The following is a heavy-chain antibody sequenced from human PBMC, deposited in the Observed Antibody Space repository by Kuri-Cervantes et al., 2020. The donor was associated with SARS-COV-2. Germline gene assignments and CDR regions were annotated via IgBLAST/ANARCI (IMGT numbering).Heavy chain of an antibody. J-gene: IGHJ3*02. CDR1: GFTFSSYA. D-gene: IGHD6-13*01. V-gene: IGHV3-30-3*01. CDR3: ARDMFQQLVEVAAFDI. CDR2: ISYGGSNK. Sequence: GESLKISCAASGFTFSSYAMHWVRQAPGKGLEWVAVISYGGSNKYYADSVKGRFTISRDNSKNTLYLQTNSLRAEDTAVYYCARDMFQQLVEVAAFDIWGQGTMVTVSS.